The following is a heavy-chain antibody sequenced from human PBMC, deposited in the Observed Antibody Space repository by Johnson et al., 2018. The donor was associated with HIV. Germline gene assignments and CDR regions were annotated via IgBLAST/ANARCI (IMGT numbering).Heavy chain of an antibody. D-gene: IGHD1-26*01. CDR3: ASPCGSSRLAFDI. J-gene: IGHJ3*02. CDR2: ISYDGSNT. CDR1: GFTFDDYA. Sequence: QVQLVESGGGVVRPGGSLRLSCAASGFTFDDYAMHWVRQAPGKGLEWVAIISYDGSNTFYVDSVKGRFTISRDSSKNTLYLQMNSLRAEDTAVYYCASPCGSSRLAFDIWGQGTMVTVSS. V-gene: IGHV3-30*04.